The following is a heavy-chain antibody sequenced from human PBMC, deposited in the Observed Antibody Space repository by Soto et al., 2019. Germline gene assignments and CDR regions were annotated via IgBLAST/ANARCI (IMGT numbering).Heavy chain of an antibody. CDR3: ATSSYGGRGYYYYGMDV. CDR2: IIPIFGTA. J-gene: IGHJ6*02. Sequence: SVKVSCKASGGTFSSYAISWVRQAPGQGLEWMGGIIPIFGTANYAQKFQGRVTMTRNTSISTAYMELSSLRSEDTAVYYCATSSYGGRGYYYYGMDVWGQGTTVTVSS. V-gene: IGHV1-69*05. D-gene: IGHD5-18*01. CDR1: GGTFSSYA.